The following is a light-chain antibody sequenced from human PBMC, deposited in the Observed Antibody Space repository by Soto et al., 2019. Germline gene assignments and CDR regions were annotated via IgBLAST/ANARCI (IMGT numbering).Light chain of an antibody. J-gene: IGLJ1*01. CDR2: GNS. CDR3: QSYDSSLSAV. Sequence: QAVVTQPPSVSGAPGQRVTVSCAGSSSNIGAGYDVHWYQHLPGTAPKLLIYGNSNRPSGVPDRFSGSKSGTSASLAITGLQPEDEADYYCQSYDSSLSAVFGTGTKLTVL. CDR1: SSNIGAGYD. V-gene: IGLV1-40*01.